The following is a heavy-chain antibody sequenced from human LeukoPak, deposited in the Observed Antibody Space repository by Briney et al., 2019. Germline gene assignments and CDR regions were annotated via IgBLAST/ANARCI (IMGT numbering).Heavy chain of an antibody. CDR1: GYTFTGYY. J-gene: IGHJ4*02. D-gene: IGHD3-16*02. CDR3: ASYSGLRLGELSLYLIDY. CDR2: INPNSGGT. Sequence: EASVKVSCXASGYTFTGYYMHWVRQAPGQGLEWMGWINPNSGGTNYAQKFQGRVTMTRDTSISTAYMELSRLRSDDTAVYYCASYSGLRLGELSLYLIDYWGQGTLVTVSS. V-gene: IGHV1-2*02.